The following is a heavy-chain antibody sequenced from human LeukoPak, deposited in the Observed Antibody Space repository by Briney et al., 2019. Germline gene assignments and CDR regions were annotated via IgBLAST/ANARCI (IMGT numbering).Heavy chain of an antibody. D-gene: IGHD3-3*01. CDR3: ASDPYSKMFGG. CDR2: ISSSSSYI. CDR1: GFTFSSYS. J-gene: IGHJ4*02. V-gene: IGHV3-21*01. Sequence: GGSLRLSCAASGFTFSSYSMNWVRQAPGKGLEWVSSISSSSSYIYYADSVKGRFTISRDNAKNTLYLQMNSLRTDDTAVYYCASDPYSKMFGGWGQGTLVTVSS.